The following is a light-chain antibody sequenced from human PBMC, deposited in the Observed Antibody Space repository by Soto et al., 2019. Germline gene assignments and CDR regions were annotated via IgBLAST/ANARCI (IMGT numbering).Light chain of an antibody. Sequence: IQLTQSPSSLSASVGDRVTITCRASQDIAIYLAWYQQKPGEAPKLLIYAASTLYGVVPSRYSGSGSGTDVALPITSLQAEDCATYYRQQLRMYTSTFGGGTKVEIK. V-gene: IGKV1-9*01. CDR2: AAS. J-gene: IGKJ4*01. CDR1: QDIAIY. CDR3: QQLRMYTST.